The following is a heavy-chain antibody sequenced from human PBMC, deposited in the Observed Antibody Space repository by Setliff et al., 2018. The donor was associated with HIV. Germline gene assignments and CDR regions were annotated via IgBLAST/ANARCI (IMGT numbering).Heavy chain of an antibody. Sequence: PSETLSLTCVVYGGSFSGYYWSWIRQSPGEGMEWIGQINHGGSTKYRPSLKRRVTMSIDTSKNKFSLRLSSVTAADTAVYYCASDYSSRHDAFDIGGQGTVVTVSS. J-gene: IGHJ3*02. CDR2: INHGGST. V-gene: IGHV4-34*01. CDR1: GGSFSGYY. D-gene: IGHD6-13*01. CDR3: ASDYSSRHDAFDI.